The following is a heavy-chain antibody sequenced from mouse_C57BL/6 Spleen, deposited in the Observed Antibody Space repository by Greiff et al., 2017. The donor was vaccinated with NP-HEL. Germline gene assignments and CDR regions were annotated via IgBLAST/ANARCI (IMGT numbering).Heavy chain of an antibody. CDR1: GYAFSSSW. V-gene: IGHV1-82*01. J-gene: IGHJ4*01. CDR2: IYPGDGDT. Sequence: VQLQQSGPELVKPGASVKISCKASGYAFSSSWMNWVKQRPGKGLEWIGRIYPGDGDTNYNGKFKGKATLTADKSSSTAYMQLSSLTSEDSAVYFCARRLDYYGNAMDYWGQGTSVTVSS. CDR3: ARRLDYYGNAMDY. D-gene: IGHD1-1*01.